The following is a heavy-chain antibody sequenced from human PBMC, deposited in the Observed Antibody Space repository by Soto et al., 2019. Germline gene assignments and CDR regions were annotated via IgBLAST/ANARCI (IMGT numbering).Heavy chain of an antibody. CDR1: GGSFTSNNW. CDR2: IYRTGST. J-gene: IGHJ4*02. CDR3: AGRDPGTSVDY. V-gene: IGHV4-4*02. D-gene: IGHD1-7*01. Sequence: PSETLSLTCAVSGGSFTSNNWWTWVRQPPGQGLEWIGEIYRTGSTNYNPSLKSRVTISLDKSENQFSLKVTSLTAADTAVYYCAGRDPGTSVDYWGQGTLVTAPQ.